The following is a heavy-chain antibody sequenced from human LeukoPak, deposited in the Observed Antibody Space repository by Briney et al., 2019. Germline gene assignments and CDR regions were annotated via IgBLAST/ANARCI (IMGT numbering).Heavy chain of an antibody. J-gene: IGHJ3*02. CDR1: GFTFSSYA. D-gene: IGHD5-18*01. CDR2: ISYDGSKK. CDR3: AGVDAAMPDAFDI. Sequence: GGSLRLSCAASGFTFSSYAMHWVRQAPGKGLEWVAVISYDGSKKYYADSVKGRFTISRDNSKNTLYLQMNSLRADDTAVYYCAGVDAAMPDAFDIWGQGTTVTVSS. V-gene: IGHV3-30*04.